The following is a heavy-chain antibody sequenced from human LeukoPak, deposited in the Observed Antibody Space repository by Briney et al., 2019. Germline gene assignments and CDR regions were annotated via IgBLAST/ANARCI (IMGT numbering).Heavy chain of an antibody. J-gene: IGHJ4*02. CDR2: IYHTGNT. Sequence: SETLSLTCSVSGYSITSGYYWGWIRQPPGKGLEWIGSIYHTGNTFYDPSFNSRVTISVDTSKIQFSLSLSSVTAADTAVYYCARYCSSTTCYTRGGDYWGQGTLVTVSS. D-gene: IGHD2-2*02. CDR3: ARYCSSTTCYTRGGDY. CDR1: GYSITSGYY. V-gene: IGHV4-38-2*02.